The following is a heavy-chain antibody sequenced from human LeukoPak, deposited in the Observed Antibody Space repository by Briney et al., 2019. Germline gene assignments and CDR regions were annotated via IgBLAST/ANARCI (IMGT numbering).Heavy chain of an antibody. CDR1: GFTFSNYW. D-gene: IGHD3-22*01. V-gene: IGHV3-74*01. Sequence: GGSLRLSCAASGFTFSNYWMHWVRQAPGKGLVWVSRINTDGRSTSYVDSVKGRFTISRDNAKNMLYLQMNSLRAEDTAVYYCARYSGYYWTLFDYWGQGTLVTVSS. J-gene: IGHJ4*02. CDR2: INTDGRST. CDR3: ARYSGYYWTLFDY.